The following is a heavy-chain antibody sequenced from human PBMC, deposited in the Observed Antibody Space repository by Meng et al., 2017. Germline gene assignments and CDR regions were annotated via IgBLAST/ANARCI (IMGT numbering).Heavy chain of an antibody. V-gene: IGHV3-23*01. Sequence: GESLKISCAASTFSLSGYYMSWIRQAPGKGLEWVSAISGSGGSTYYADSVKGRFTISRDNSKNTLYLQMNSLRAEDTAVYYCAKWMGASSSWGQGTLVTVSS. CDR1: TFSLSGYY. CDR3: AKWMGASSS. D-gene: IGHD6-13*01. CDR2: ISGSGGST. J-gene: IGHJ4*02.